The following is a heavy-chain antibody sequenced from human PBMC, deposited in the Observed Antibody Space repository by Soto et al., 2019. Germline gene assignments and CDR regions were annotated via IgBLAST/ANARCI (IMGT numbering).Heavy chain of an antibody. D-gene: IGHD2-2*01. CDR1: GFTFSSYS. Sequence: GGSLRLSCAASGFTFSSYSMNWVRQAPGKGLEWVSSISSSSSYIYYADSVKGRFTISRDNAKNSLYLQMNSLRAEDTAVYYCARETKYLPGDDYWGQGTLVTVSS. CDR2: ISSSSSYI. V-gene: IGHV3-21*01. J-gene: IGHJ4*02. CDR3: ARETKYLPGDDY.